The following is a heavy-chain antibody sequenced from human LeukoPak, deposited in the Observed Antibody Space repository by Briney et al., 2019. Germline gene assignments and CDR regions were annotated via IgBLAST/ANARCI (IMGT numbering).Heavy chain of an antibody. Sequence: SGPALVKPTQTLTLTCTFSGFSLSTSGMCVSWIRQPPGKALEWLARIDWDDDKYYSTSLKTRLTISKDTSKNQVVLTMTNMDPVDTATYYCARTLTYYYDSSYFDYWGQGTLVTVSS. V-gene: IGHV2-70*11. CDR2: IDWDDDK. CDR1: GFSLSTSGMC. CDR3: ARTLTYYYDSSYFDY. D-gene: IGHD3-22*01. J-gene: IGHJ4*02.